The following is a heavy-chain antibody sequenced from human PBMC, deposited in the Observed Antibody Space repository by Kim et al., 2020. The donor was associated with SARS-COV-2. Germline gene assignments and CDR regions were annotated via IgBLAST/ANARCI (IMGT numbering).Heavy chain of an antibody. CDR3: ASLDRYSGSYLDY. V-gene: IGHV4-59*08. J-gene: IGHJ4*02. CDR1: GGSISSYY. CDR2: GCYSGST. D-gene: IGHD1-26*01. Sequence: SETLSLTCTVSGGSISSYYWSWIRQPPGKGLEWIGYGCYSGSTNYNPSLKSRVTISVDTSKNQFSLNLSSVTAADTAGYYCASLDRYSGSYLDYWGQGTLVTVSS.